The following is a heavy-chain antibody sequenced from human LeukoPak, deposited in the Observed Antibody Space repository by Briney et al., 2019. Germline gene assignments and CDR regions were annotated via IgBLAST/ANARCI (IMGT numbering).Heavy chain of an antibody. CDR2: IHHNGTR. CDR3: ATAPILRGEGGEHYRCGMDV. J-gene: IGHJ6*02. V-gene: IGHV4/OR15-8*01. D-gene: IGHD2-2*02. Sequence: SETLSLTCGVSVGSISSGNWWSWVRQSPEKGLEWIGEIHHNGTRNYNPSLKSRVTISADTFQNYFSLIVTSLTAADTAVYYCATAPILRGEGGEHYRCGMDVWGQGTTVIVSS. CDR1: VGSISSGNW.